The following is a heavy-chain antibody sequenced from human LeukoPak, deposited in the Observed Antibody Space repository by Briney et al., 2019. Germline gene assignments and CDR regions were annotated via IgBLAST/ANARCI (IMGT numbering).Heavy chain of an antibody. V-gene: IGHV3-23*01. J-gene: IGHJ4*02. Sequence: RPGGSLRLSCAASGFTFSSYAMSWVRQAPGKGLEWVSAISGSGGSTYYADSVKGRFTISRDNSKNTLYLQMNSLRAEDTAVYYCAETTMEQARLAEYYYDSSGYTPYYFDYWGQGTLVTVSS. CDR3: AETTMEQARLAEYYYDSSGYTPYYFDY. CDR2: ISGSGGST. D-gene: IGHD3-22*01. CDR1: GFTFSSYA.